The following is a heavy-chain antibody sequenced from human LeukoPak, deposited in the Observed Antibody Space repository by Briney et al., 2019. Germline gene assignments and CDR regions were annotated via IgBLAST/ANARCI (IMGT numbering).Heavy chain of an antibody. Sequence: GGSLRLSCAASGFNFGDYGMSWVRQVPGKGLEWVSAINWNGGSTGYADSVKGRFTISRDNAKNSLYLQMNSLRVEDTALYYCARGGYSSGSPGYWGQGTLVTVSS. D-gene: IGHD3-10*01. CDR2: INWNGGST. CDR1: GFNFGDYG. CDR3: ARGGYSSGSPGY. J-gene: IGHJ4*02. V-gene: IGHV3-20*04.